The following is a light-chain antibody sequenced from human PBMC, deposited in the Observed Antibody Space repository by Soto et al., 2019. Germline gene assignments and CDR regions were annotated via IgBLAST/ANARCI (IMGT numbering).Light chain of an antibody. Sequence: ALTQPASVSGSPGQSITISCTGTSSDVGSYNYVSWYQQHPGKAPKLMIYGVSDRPSGISSRFSGSKSGNTASLTISGLQTEDEADYYCSSYTSSSTLFGTGTKVTVL. J-gene: IGLJ1*01. CDR1: SSDVGSYNY. CDR2: GVS. V-gene: IGLV2-14*01. CDR3: SSYTSSSTL.